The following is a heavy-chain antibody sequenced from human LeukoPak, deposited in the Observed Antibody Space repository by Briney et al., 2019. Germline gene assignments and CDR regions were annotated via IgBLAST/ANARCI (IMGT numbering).Heavy chain of an antibody. Sequence: PSETLSLTCSVSSGSISPNYWSWIRQSPGKGLEWIAYVSYTGCTRSNPSLQSRLTISLDTSNNHFSLQLSSVTAADTAVYYCARLLDNDNSGAPDTFDIWGQGTMVTVSS. D-gene: IGHD3-22*01. V-gene: IGHV4-59*01. CDR1: SGSISPNY. CDR2: VSYTGCT. J-gene: IGHJ3*02. CDR3: ARLLDNDNSGAPDTFDI.